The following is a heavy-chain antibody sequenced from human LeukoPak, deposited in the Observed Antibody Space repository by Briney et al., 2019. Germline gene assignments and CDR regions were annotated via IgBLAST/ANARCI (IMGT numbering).Heavy chain of an antibody. CDR3: VKYGSSWSEGLDY. Sequence: GGSLRLSCAASGFTFSSYAMSWVRQAPGKGLEWVSAISGSGGSTYYADSVKGRFTISRDNSKNTLYLQMSSLRAEDTAVYYCVKYGSSWSEGLDYWGQGTLVTVSS. D-gene: IGHD6-13*01. CDR1: GFTFSSYA. V-gene: IGHV3-23*01. J-gene: IGHJ4*02. CDR2: ISGSGGST.